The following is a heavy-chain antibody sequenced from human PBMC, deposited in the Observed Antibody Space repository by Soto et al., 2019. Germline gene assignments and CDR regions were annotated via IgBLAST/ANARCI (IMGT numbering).Heavy chain of an antibody. CDR2: ISANGQSI. D-gene: IGHD1-7*01. CDR1: GFTFSTYA. Sequence: GSLRLACAASGFTFSTYARSWVRQAPGKGLEWVSAISANGQSIYYADSVRGRFTISRENSKNTIFLHIDSLRAEDTAVYYCAKDRNYPRDQFHYWGQGTLVTVSS. CDR3: AKDRNYPRDQFHY. J-gene: IGHJ4*02. V-gene: IGHV3-23*01.